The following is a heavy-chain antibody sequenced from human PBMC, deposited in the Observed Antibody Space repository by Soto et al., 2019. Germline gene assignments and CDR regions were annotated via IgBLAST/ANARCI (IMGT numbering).Heavy chain of an antibody. CDR3: ARDFFYCSDYTRDWYDP. CDR2: IYHTGNA. CDR1: SDYILNRRFN. D-gene: IGHD2-15*01. V-gene: IGHV4-39*01. J-gene: IGHJ5*02. Sequence: TLSLTCFIISDYILNRRFNRASTRKPPGVGLYWFGSIYHTGNAYYNPSLKSRVTISVDTSKNQFSLKLTSVTAADAALYYCARDFFYCSDYTRDWYDPCGQRTLVTVS.